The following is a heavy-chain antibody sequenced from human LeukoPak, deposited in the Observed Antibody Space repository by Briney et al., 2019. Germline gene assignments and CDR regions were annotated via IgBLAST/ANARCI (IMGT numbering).Heavy chain of an antibody. V-gene: IGHV4-61*02. Sequence: SETLSLTCTVSGGSISSSSYYWSWIRQPAGKGLEWIGRIYTSGSTNYNPSLKSRVTISVDTSKNQFSLKLSSVTAADTAVYYCARGTGTRIHYYYYMDVWGKGTTVTVSS. CDR1: GGSISSSSYY. CDR2: IYTSGST. D-gene: IGHD1-7*01. CDR3: ARGTGTRIHYYYYMDV. J-gene: IGHJ6*03.